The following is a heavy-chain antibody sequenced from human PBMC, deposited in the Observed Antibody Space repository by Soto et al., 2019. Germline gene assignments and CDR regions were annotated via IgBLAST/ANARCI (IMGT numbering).Heavy chain of an antibody. Sequence: GGSLRLSCAASGFTFSSYAMSWVRQAPGKGLEWVSAISGSGGSTYYADFVKGRFTISRDNSKNTLYLQMNSLRAEDTAVYYCARGRPRAVWGRGVIIIPFDYWGQGTLVTVSS. CDR1: GFTFSSYA. D-gene: IGHD3-10*01. J-gene: IGHJ4*02. CDR2: ISGSGGST. CDR3: ARGRPRAVWGRGVIIIPFDY. V-gene: IGHV3-23*01.